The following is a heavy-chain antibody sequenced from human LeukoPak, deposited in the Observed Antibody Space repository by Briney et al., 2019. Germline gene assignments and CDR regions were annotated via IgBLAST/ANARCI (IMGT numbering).Heavy chain of an antibody. CDR3: AKDIRHLVPFYYYYGMDV. J-gene: IGHJ6*02. CDR1: GFTFDDYA. V-gene: IGHV3-9*01. CDR2: ISWNSGSI. Sequence: PGGSLRLSCAGSGFTFDDYAMHWVRQAPGKGLEWVSGISWNSGSIGYADSVKGRFTISRDNAKNSLYLQMNSLRAEDTALYYCAKDIRHLVPFYYYYGMDVWGQGTTVTVSS. D-gene: IGHD6-13*01.